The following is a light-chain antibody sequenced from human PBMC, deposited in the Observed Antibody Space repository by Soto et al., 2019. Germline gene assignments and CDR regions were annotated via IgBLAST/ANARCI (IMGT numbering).Light chain of an antibody. Sequence: DIQMTQSPSSLSASVGDRVTITCQASQDISNYLNWYQQKPGKAPKLLIYDASNLETGVPSRFSGSGSGTDVTFTISSLQPEDIATYYCQQYDNRPLTFGQGTRLEMK. CDR2: DAS. V-gene: IGKV1-33*01. CDR1: QDISNY. J-gene: IGKJ5*01. CDR3: QQYDNRPLT.